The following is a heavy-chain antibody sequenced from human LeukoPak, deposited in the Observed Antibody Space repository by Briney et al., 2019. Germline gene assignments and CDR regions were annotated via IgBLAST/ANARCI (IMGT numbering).Heavy chain of an antibody. Sequence: GGSLRLSCAASGFTFSSYWMSWVRQAPGKGLEWVANIKQDGSEKYYVDSVKGRFTISRDNSKNTLYLQMNSLRAEDTAVYCCASGRGHYYDSSGYSDYWGQGTLVTVSS. CDR1: GFTFSSYW. V-gene: IGHV3-7*01. D-gene: IGHD3-22*01. CDR3: ASGRGHYYDSSGYSDY. CDR2: IKQDGSEK. J-gene: IGHJ4*02.